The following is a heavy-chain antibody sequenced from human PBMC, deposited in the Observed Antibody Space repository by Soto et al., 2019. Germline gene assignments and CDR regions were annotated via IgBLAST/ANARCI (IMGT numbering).Heavy chain of an antibody. V-gene: IGHV1-18*04. CDR2: ISVYSGST. J-gene: IGHJ6*02. Sequence: QVQLVQSGAEVKKPGASVRVSCEASGYTFTSYGISWVRQAPGQGLEWMGWISVYSGSTNYAQKLQGRVTMTTDRSTRAVDMEVRSLRSDDTAVYYCARDSWGLAVPDYHYDAMDVWGQGTTVTGS. D-gene: IGHD6-19*01. CDR1: GYTFTSYG. CDR3: ARDSWGLAVPDYHYDAMDV.